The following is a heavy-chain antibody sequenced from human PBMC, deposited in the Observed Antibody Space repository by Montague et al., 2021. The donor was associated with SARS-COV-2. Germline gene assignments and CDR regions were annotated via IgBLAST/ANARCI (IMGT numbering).Heavy chain of an antibody. CDR2: IYYSGXT. D-gene: IGHD1-7*01. Sequence: SETLSLTCTVSGDSISSRSYYWGWIRQPPGKELEWIGSIYYSGXTXYXXXXKXRVTMSVDTSKNQFSLKLSSVTAADTAVYYCARFYRELHAASFDYWGQGTLVTVSS. CDR1: GDSISSRSYY. V-gene: IGHV4-39*01. J-gene: IGHJ4*02. CDR3: ARFYRELHAASFDY.